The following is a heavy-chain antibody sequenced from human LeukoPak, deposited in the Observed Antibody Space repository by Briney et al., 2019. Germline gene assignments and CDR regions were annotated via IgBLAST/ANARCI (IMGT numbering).Heavy chain of an antibody. D-gene: IGHD3-9*01. J-gene: IGHJ4*02. Sequence: SETLTLTCAVYGGSFSGYYWSWIRQPPGKGLEWIGEINHSGSTNYNPFLKSRVTISVNTSKNHFSLKLSSVTAADTAVYYCASAVRYFDWLPSYWGQGTLVTVSS. V-gene: IGHV4-34*01. CDR3: ASAVRYFDWLPSY. CDR1: GGSFSGYY. CDR2: INHSGST.